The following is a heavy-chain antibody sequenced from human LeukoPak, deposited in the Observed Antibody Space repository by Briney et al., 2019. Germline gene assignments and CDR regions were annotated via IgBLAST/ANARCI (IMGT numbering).Heavy chain of an antibody. J-gene: IGHJ5*02. CDR1: GRSFSGYY. V-gene: IGHV4-34*01. CDR3: ARSLYGDYFSA. Sequence: PSETLSLTCAVYGRSFSGYYWTWIRQTPGKGLEWIGEINHSGSTNYNPSLKSRVTISVDTSKNQFSLKLSSVTAADTAVYYCARSLYGDYFSAWGQGTLVTVSS. CDR2: INHSGST. D-gene: IGHD4-17*01.